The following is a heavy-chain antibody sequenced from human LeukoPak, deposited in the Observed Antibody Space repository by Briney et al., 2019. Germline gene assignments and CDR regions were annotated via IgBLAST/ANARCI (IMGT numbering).Heavy chain of an antibody. CDR2: IVVGSGNT. D-gene: IGHD6-6*01. V-gene: IGHV1-58*01. CDR1: GFTFTSSA. J-gene: IGHJ6*02. Sequence: SVTVSFAASGFTFTSSAVQWVRQARGQRLEWIGWIVVGSGNTNYAQKFQERVTITRDMSTSTAYMELSSLRSEDTAVYYCAADPEYSSSPPFYYYGMDVWGQGTTVTVSS. CDR3: AADPEYSSSPPFYYYGMDV.